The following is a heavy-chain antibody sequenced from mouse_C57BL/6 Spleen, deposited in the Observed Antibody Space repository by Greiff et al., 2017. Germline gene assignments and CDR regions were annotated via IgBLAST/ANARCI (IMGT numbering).Heavy chain of an antibody. CDR2: INPNNGGT. CDR3: ASRAYYGGYYAMDY. Sequence: VQLQQSGPELVKPGASVKISCKASGYTFTDYYMNWVKQSHGKSLEWIGDINPNNGGTSYNQKFKGKATLTVDKSSSTAYMELRSLTSEDSAVYYCASRAYYGGYYAMDYWGQGTSVTVSS. D-gene: IGHD2-10*01. V-gene: IGHV1-26*01. CDR1: GYTFTDYY. J-gene: IGHJ4*01.